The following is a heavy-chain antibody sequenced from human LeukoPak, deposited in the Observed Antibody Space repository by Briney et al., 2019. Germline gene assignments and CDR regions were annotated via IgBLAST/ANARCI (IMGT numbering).Heavy chain of an antibody. D-gene: IGHD2-8*01. V-gene: IGHV4-38-2*02. J-gene: IGHJ4*02. Sequence: PSETLSLTCIVSGYSLSSGCYWGWIRQPPGKGLEWIGSIYHSGSTHYNPSLKSRVTISVDTSKNQFSLKLSSVTAADTAVYYCVRMLYANTVDHHFEYWGQGTLVTVSS. CDR2: IYHSGST. CDR1: GYSLSSGCY. CDR3: VRMLYANTVDHHFEY.